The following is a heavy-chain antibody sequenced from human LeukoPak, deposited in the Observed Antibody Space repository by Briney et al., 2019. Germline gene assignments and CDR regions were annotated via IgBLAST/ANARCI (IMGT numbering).Heavy chain of an antibody. CDR3: ARLYGTFLEWSPYFDY. Sequence: GGSLRRSCAASGFTVSSNFMSWVRQAPGKGLEWVSVIYSGGSTYYADSVKGRFTISRHNSKNTLYLQMNSLRAEDTAVYYCARLYGTFLEWSPYFDYWGQGTLVTVSS. CDR2: IYSGGST. D-gene: IGHD3-3*02. CDR1: GFTVSSNF. V-gene: IGHV3-53*04. J-gene: IGHJ4*02.